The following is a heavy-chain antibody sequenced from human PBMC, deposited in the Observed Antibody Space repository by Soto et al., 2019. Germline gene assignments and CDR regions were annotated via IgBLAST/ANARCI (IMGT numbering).Heavy chain of an antibody. D-gene: IGHD2-8*01. J-gene: IGHJ6*03. CDR3: AKDLGYCTNGVCYTNYYYYMDV. V-gene: IGHV3-23*01. CDR2: ISGSGGST. CDR1: GFTFSSYA. Sequence: EVQLLESGGGLVQPGGSLRLSCAASGFTFSSYAMSWVRQAPGKGLEWVSAISGSGGSTYYAGSVKCRFTISRGNSKNSMYIQMNSLRAEDTAVYYGAKDLGYCTNGVCYTNYYYYMDVWGKGTTVTVSS.